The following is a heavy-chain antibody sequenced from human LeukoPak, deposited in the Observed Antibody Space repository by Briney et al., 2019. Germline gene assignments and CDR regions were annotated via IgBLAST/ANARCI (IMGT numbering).Heavy chain of an antibody. D-gene: IGHD1-26*01. CDR1: GFTFSSYA. Sequence: GGSLRLSCAASGFTFSSYAMSWVRQAPGKGLEWVSAISSGGDTYYAGSVKGRFTISRDNSKNTLYLQMNSLRAEDTAAYFCAKDAVGATAYYFNYWGQGTLVTVSS. CDR3: AKDAVGATAYYFNY. CDR2: ISSGGDT. J-gene: IGHJ4*02. V-gene: IGHV3-23*01.